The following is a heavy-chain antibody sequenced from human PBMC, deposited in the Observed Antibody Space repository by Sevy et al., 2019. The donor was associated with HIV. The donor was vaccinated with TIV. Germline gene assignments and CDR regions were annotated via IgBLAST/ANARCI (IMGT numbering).Heavy chain of an antibody. J-gene: IGHJ5*02. V-gene: IGHV3-48*03. Sequence: GGSLRLSCEASGFTFSSYEVNWVHQAPGKGLEWVSYISSSGTTIKYADSVKGRFTISRDNAKNSLYMQMNSLRAEDTAVYYCARVDANYDKGFDPWGQGTLVTVSS. D-gene: IGHD3-22*01. CDR1: GFTFSSYE. CDR2: ISSSGTTI. CDR3: ARVDANYDKGFDP.